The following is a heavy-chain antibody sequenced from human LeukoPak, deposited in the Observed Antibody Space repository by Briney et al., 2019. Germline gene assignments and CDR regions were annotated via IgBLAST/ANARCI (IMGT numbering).Heavy chain of an antibody. CDR1: GFTFSSYN. Sequence: GGSLRLSCVASGFTFSSYNMTWVRQAPGKGLEWVSSISSSSSYIYYADSVKGRFTISRDNSKNTLYLQMNSLRAEDTAVYYCAKESRFWSGYYGDYWGQGTLVTVSS. CDR2: ISSSSSYI. V-gene: IGHV3-21*04. D-gene: IGHD3-3*01. J-gene: IGHJ4*02. CDR3: AKESRFWSGYYGDY.